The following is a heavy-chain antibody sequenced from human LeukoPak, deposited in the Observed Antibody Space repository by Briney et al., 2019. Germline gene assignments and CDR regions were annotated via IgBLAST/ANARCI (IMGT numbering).Heavy chain of an antibody. V-gene: IGHV1-58*01. D-gene: IGHD4-17*01. CDR1: GFTFPSSG. CDR2: IVVGSGNT. Sequence: GASVKVSCKASGFTFPSSGVQWVRQARGQRLEWIGWIVVGSGNTNYAQKFQERVTITRDMSTSTAYMELSSLRSEDTAVYYCARGHDYGDYVGYFDYWGQGTLVTVSS. J-gene: IGHJ4*02. CDR3: ARGHDYGDYVGYFDY.